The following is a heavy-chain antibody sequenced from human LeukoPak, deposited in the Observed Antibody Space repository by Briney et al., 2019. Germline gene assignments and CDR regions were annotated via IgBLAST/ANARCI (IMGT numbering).Heavy chain of an antibody. Sequence: SETLSLTCTVSGGSISSGYYYWSWIRQPAGKGLEWFGRIYTSGTTNYNPSLKSRVTISVDTSKNQFSLKLSSVTAADTAVYYCARRKRYYGSGSYYLDYWGQGTLVTVSS. CDR2: IYTSGTT. D-gene: IGHD3-10*01. J-gene: IGHJ4*02. V-gene: IGHV4-61*02. CDR1: GGSISSGYYY. CDR3: ARRKRYYGSGSYYLDY.